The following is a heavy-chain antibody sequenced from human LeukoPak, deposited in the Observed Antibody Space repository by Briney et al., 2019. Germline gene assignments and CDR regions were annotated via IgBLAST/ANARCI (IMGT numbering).Heavy chain of an antibody. D-gene: IGHD6-13*01. CDR2: IYYSESP. CDR1: GDSISSDH. CDR3: ARGSWWAASSLDDY. Sequence: KPSETLSLTCTVSGDSISSDHWSWIRHPPGRGLGWMGYIYYSESPNYNPSLESRVTISVDTSKNQFSLKLSSVTAADTAVYYCARGSWWAASSLDDYWGQGTLVTVSS. J-gene: IGHJ4*02. V-gene: IGHV4-59*13.